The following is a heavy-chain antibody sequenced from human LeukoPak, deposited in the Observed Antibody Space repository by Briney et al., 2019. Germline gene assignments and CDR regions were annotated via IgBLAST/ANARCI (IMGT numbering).Heavy chain of an antibody. D-gene: IGHD6-13*01. CDR1: GDSIRSYY. Sequence: SETPSLTCTVSGDSIRSYYWSWIRQPPGKGLEWIGYIYYSGSTNYNPSLKTRVTISVDTSKNQFSLKLNSVTAADTAVYYCARDQTATGLFDYWGQGTLVTVSS. V-gene: IGHV4-59*01. CDR2: IYYSGST. J-gene: IGHJ4*02. CDR3: ARDQTATGLFDY.